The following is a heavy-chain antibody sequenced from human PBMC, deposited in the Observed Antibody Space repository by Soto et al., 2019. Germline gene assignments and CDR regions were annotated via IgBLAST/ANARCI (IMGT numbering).Heavy chain of an antibody. D-gene: IGHD3-10*01. Sequence: QVQLQESGPGLVKPSQTLSLTCTVSGGSISSGGYYWSWIRQHPGKGLEWLGYIYYSGSTYYHPSLKSRVTISVDTSKNQFSLKLSSVTAADTAVYYCAREYGSGSFLGAFDIWGQGTMVTVSS. J-gene: IGHJ3*02. CDR3: AREYGSGSFLGAFDI. CDR2: IYYSGST. V-gene: IGHV4-31*03. CDR1: GGSISSGGYY.